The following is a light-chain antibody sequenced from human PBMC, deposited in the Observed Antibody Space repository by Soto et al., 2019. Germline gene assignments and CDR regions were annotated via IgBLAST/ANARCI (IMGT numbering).Light chain of an antibody. CDR1: QGVSSY. Sequence: TQLTQSPSSLSASVGDRVTITCRASQGVSSYLAWYQQKPGKAPTLLIYSSATLQSGVPSRFSGSRSGTDFTLTISGLQPDDSATYYCQQLNSYPHTCGQGTKLEIK. CDR3: QQLNSYPHT. V-gene: IGKV1-9*01. CDR2: SSA. J-gene: IGKJ2*01.